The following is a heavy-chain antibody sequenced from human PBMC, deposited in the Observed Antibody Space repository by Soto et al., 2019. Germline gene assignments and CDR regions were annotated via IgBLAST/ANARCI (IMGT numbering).Heavy chain of an antibody. V-gene: IGHV1-18*01. J-gene: IGHJ5*02. D-gene: IGHD3-10*01. CDR2: ISAYNGNT. Sequence: QVQLVQSGAEVKKPGASVKVSCKASGYTFTSYGISWVRQAPGQGLEWMGWISAYNGNTNYAQKLPGRVTMTTATSTXXAXVXXRSLRSDDTAVYYCARDGTHRIFTMVRGVSNWCDPWGQGTLVTVSS. CDR1: GYTFTSYG. CDR3: ARDGTHRIFTMVRGVSNWCDP.